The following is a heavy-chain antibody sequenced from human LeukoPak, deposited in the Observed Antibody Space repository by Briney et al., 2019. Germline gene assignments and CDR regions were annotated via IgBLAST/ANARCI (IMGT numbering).Heavy chain of an antibody. Sequence: GGSLRLSCAASRFTFNSYAMSWVRQAPGKGLERVSVIGGSNGITFYVGSVKGRFTISRDNSKDTLYLQMNSLRAEDTAVYYCARNENSGWGYIDYWGQGTLVTVSS. CDR1: RFTFNSYA. J-gene: IGHJ4*02. D-gene: IGHD5-12*01. CDR2: IGGSNGIT. CDR3: ARNENSGWGYIDY. V-gene: IGHV3-23*01.